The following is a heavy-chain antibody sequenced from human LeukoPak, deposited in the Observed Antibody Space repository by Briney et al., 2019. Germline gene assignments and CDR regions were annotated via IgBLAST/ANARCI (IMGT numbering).Heavy chain of an antibody. D-gene: IGHD1-26*01. CDR3: ARGGQFSTGAHFDY. Sequence: GASVKVSCKASGGTFSTYSISWLRQAPGQGLEWMGRIIPILAKANYAQKFQGRVTITADKSTSTAYMDLSSLRSEDTAVYYCARGGQFSTGAHFDYWGQGTPVTVSS. CDR1: GGTFSTYS. V-gene: IGHV1-69*04. J-gene: IGHJ4*02. CDR2: IIPILAKA.